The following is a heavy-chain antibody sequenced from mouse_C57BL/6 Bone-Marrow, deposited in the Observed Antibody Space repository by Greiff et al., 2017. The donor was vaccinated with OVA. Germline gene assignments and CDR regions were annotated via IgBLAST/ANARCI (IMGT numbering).Heavy chain of an antibody. D-gene: IGHD2-4*01. CDR1: GFTFSSYA. Sequence: EVKVVESGGGLVKPGGSLKLSCAASGFTFSSYAMYWVRQTPEKRLEWVATISDGGSYTYYPDNVKGRFTISRDNAKNNLYLQMSHLKSEDTAMYYCAREEGYDYSVDYWGQGTTLTVSS. J-gene: IGHJ2*01. CDR3: AREEGYDYSVDY. V-gene: IGHV5-4*01. CDR2: ISDGGSYT.